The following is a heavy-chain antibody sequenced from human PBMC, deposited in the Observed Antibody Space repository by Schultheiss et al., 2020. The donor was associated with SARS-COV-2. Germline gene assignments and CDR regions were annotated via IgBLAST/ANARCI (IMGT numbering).Heavy chain of an antibody. CDR1: GGSFSGYY. V-gene: IGHV4-34*09. D-gene: IGHD6-13*01. CDR3: ARGVAAAGFDY. CDR2: IYYSGST. J-gene: IGHJ4*02. Sequence: SETLSLTCAVYGGSFSGYYWSWIRQPPGKGLEWIGYIYYSGSTYYNPSLKSRVTISVDTSKNQFSLKLSSVTAADTAVYYCARGVAAAGFDYWGQGTLVTVSS.